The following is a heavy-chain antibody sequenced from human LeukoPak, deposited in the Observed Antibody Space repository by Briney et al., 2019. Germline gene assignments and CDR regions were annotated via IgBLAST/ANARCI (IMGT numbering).Heavy chain of an antibody. J-gene: IGHJ6*02. CDR2: ISYEGSRE. Sequence: GGSLRLSCADSGFTFDSYAMHWVRQAPGKGLEWVAVISYEGSREYYAESVKGRFTISRDNSKNTLYLQMNSLRAEDTAVYYCARDPRPYGMDVWGQGTTVTVSS. CDR1: GFTFDSYA. V-gene: IGHV3-30*03. CDR3: ARDPRPYGMDV.